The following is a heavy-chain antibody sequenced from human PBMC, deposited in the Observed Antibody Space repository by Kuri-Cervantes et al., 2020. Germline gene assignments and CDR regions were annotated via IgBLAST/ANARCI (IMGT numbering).Heavy chain of an antibody. V-gene: IGHV3-9*01. CDR2: ISWNSGSI. D-gene: IGHD3-10*01. CDR3: ARDGDSYGSGSYYNVPHKFDY. J-gene: IGHJ4*02. Sequence: SLKISCAASGFTFDDYAMHWVRQAPGKGLEWVSGISWNSGSIGYADSVKGRFTISRDNAKNSLYLQMNSLGAEDTAVYYCARDGDSYGSGSYYNVPHKFDYWGQGTLVTVSS. CDR1: GFTFDDYA.